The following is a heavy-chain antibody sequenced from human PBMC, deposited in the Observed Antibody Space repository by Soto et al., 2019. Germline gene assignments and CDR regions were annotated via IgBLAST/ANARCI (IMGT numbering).Heavy chain of an antibody. D-gene: IGHD3-3*01. Sequence: EVQLVESGGGLVQPGGSLRLSCAASGFTFSKYWMSWVRQAPGKGLEWVGNIRQDGSEKYYVDSVKGRFTISRDNAKNSLYLQMNSLRAEDTAVYYCASSLEAWSFDYWGQGSLVTVSS. J-gene: IGHJ4*02. CDR2: IRQDGSEK. V-gene: IGHV3-7*01. CDR1: GFTFSKYW. CDR3: ASSLEAWSFDY.